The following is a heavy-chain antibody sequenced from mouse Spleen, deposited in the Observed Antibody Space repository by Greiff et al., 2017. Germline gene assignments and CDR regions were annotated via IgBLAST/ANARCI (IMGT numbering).Heavy chain of an antibody. CDR3: ARSEGFDY. CDR2: IDPSDSYT. J-gene: IGHJ2*01. Sequence: VQLQQPGAELVKPGASVKLSCKASGYTFTSYWMHWVKQRPGQGLEWIGEIDPSDSYTNYNQKFKGKATLTVDKSSSTAYMQLSSLTSEDSAVYYCARSEGFDYWGQGTTLTVSS. V-gene: IGHV1-69*02. CDR1: GYTFTSYW.